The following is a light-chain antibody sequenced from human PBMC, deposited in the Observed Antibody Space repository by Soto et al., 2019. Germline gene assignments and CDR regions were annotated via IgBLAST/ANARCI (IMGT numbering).Light chain of an antibody. CDR2: DVS. J-gene: IGLJ1*01. V-gene: IGLV2-14*03. CDR1: SSDVGGYNY. CDR3: YSYTSSNTYV. Sequence: QSVLTQPASVSGSPGQSITISCTGTSSDVGGYNYVSWYQHHPGKVPQLMIYDVSNRPSGVSNRFSGSKSGNTASLTTSGLQAEDEADYYCYSYTSSNTYVFGTWTKLTVL.